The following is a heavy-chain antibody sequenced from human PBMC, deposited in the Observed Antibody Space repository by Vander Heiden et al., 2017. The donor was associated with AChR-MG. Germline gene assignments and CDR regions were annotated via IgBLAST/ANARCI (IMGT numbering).Heavy chain of an antibody. CDR1: GLTFGTYA. CDR3: ANSYYDFWSHFDY. D-gene: IGHD3-3*01. J-gene: IGHJ4*02. V-gene: IGHV3-23*01. CDR2: ISGSGGTT. Sequence: EVQLLESGGGLVQPGGSLRLSCAASGLTFGTYAMSWVRQAPGKGLEWVSGISGSGGTTYYADSVKGRFTISRDNSKNTLYLQMNSLRAEDTAVYYCANSYYDFWSHFDYWGQGALVTVSS.